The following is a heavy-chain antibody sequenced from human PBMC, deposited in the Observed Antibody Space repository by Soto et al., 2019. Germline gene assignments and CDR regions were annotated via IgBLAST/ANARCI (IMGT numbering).Heavy chain of an antibody. CDR3: ARDDGLERPHYYYYYYMDV. Sequence: PGGSLRLSCAASGFTFSDYYMSWIRQAPGKGLEWVSYISSSGSTIYYADSVKGRFTISRDNAKNSLYLQMNSLRAEDTAVYYCARDDGLERPHYYYYYYMDVWGKGTTVTVSS. CDR1: GFTFSDYY. CDR2: ISSSGSTI. D-gene: IGHD1-1*01. V-gene: IGHV3-11*01. J-gene: IGHJ6*03.